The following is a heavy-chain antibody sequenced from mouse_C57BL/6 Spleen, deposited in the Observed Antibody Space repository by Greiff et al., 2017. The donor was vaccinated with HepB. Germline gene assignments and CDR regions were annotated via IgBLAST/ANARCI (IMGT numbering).Heavy chain of an antibody. Sequence: EVQLQQSGPELVKPGASVKISCKASGYTFTDYYMNWVKQSHGKSLEWIGDINPNNGGTSYNQKFKGKATLTVDKSSSTAYMELRSLTSEDSAVYYCASRRAHWYFDVWGTGTTVTVSS. J-gene: IGHJ1*03. CDR1: GYTFTDYY. CDR3: ASRRAHWYFDV. V-gene: IGHV1-26*01. D-gene: IGHD3-3*01. CDR2: INPNNGGT.